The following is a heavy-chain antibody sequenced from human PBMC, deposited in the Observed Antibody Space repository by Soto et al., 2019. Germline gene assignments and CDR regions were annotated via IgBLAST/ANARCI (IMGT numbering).Heavy chain of an antibody. D-gene: IGHD3-22*01. CDR2: ISYDGSNK. CDR3: AKDRVYDSSGYYLYYYYGMDV. Sequence: RRLSCAASGFTFSSYGMHWVRQAPGKGLEWVAVISYDGSNKYYADSVKGRFTISRDNSKNTLYLQMNSLRAEDTAVYYCAKDRVYDSSGYYLYYYYGMDVWGQGTTVTVSS. J-gene: IGHJ6*02. V-gene: IGHV3-30*18. CDR1: GFTFSSYG.